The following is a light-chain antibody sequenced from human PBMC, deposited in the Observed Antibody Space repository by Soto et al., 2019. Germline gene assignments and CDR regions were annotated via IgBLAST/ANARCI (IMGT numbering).Light chain of an antibody. Sequence: DIVLTQSPVTLSFSPGERATLSCRTSESVGSSLFAWYQQKPGQAPRLLISAASSRATGISDRFSGSGSGTDLTLIINRLDAEDSAVYYCQHTGRSFGQGTRLEIK. CDR3: QHTGRS. V-gene: IGKV3-20*01. J-gene: IGKJ5*01. CDR1: ESVGSSL. CDR2: AAS.